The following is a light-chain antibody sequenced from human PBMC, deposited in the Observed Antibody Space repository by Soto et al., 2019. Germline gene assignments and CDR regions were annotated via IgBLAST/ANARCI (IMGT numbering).Light chain of an antibody. Sequence: DIQMTQSPATLSASVGDIVTITCRASQSIVRWLAWYQQKPGKAPKLLSYDASNLESGVPLRVSGSGSGTEFSLTISSLHPDDFATYYCQQDDNYPRTFGQGTKVEIK. CDR2: DAS. J-gene: IGKJ1*01. CDR1: QSIVRW. V-gene: IGKV1-5*01. CDR3: QQDDNYPRT.